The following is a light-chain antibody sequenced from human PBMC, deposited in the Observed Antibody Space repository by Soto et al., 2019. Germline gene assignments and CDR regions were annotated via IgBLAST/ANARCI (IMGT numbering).Light chain of an antibody. CDR3: QQLNSYPRVT. V-gene: IGKV1-9*01. J-gene: IGKJ4*01. Sequence: DIQLTQSPSFLSASVGDRVTITCRASQGISSYLAWYQQKPGKAPKLLIYAASTLQSGVPLRFSGSGSGTEFTLTISSLQPEDFATYYCQQLNSYPRVTFGGGTKVEIK. CDR2: AAS. CDR1: QGISSY.